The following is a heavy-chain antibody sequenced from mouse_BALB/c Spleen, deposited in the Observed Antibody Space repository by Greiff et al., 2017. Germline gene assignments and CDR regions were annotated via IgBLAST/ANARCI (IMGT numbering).Heavy chain of an antibody. J-gene: IGHJ4*01. D-gene: IGHD2-10*02. Sequence: EVKLMESGPGLVKPSQSLSLTCTVTGYSITSDYAWNWIRQFPGNKLEWMGYISYSGSTSYNPSLKSRISITRDTSKNQFFLQLNSVTTEDTATYYCARFPYGNLMDYWGQGTSVTVSS. CDR2: ISYSGST. V-gene: IGHV3-2*02. CDR3: ARFPYGNLMDY. CDR1: GYSITSDYA.